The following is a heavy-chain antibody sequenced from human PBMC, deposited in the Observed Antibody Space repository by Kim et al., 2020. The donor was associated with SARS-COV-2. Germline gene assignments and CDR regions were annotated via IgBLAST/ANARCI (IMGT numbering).Heavy chain of an antibody. CDR2: YSGNT. J-gene: IGHJ4*02. D-gene: IGHD1-26*01. V-gene: IGHV1-18*01. CDR3: ARDYGSY. Sequence: YSGNTNYAQKLQGRVTMTTDTSTSTAYMELRSLRSDDTAVYYCARDYGSYWGQGTLVTVSS.